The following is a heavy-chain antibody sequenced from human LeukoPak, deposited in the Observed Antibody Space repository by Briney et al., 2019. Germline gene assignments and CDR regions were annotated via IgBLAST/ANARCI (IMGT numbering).Heavy chain of an antibody. V-gene: IGHV3-21*01. CDR2: TSSSSSTI. J-gene: IGHJ4*02. D-gene: IGHD2-2*01. Sequence: PGGSLRLSCAASGFTFSSYSMSWVRQAPGKGLDWVSSTSSSSSTIYYADSVKGRFTISRDNAKNSLYLQMNSLRAEDTALYYCARGDCTTTSCYLFDYWGQGTLVTVSS. CDR1: GFTFSSYS. CDR3: ARGDCTTTSCYLFDY.